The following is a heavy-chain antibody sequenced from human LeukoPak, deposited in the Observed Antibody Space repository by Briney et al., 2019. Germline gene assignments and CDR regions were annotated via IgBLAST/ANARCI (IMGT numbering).Heavy chain of an antibody. CDR1: GGSISSGSYY. D-gene: IGHD1-26*01. J-gene: IGHJ6*02. Sequence: SQTLSLTCTVSGGSISSGSYYWSWIRQPAGKGLEWIGRIYTSGSTNYNPSFKSRVTISVDTSKNQFSLKLSSVTAAATAVYYCARDVGDTVYYYYGMDVWGQGTTVTVSS. V-gene: IGHV4-61*02. CDR3: ARDVGDTVYYYYGMDV. CDR2: IYTSGST.